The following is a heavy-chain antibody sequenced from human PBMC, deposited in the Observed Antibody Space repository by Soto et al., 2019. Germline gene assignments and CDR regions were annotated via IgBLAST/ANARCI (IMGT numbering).Heavy chain of an antibody. J-gene: IGHJ3*01. D-gene: IGHD3-10*01. CDR1: GGSISSSSYY. CDR3: ARHGSSGGEESAFDL. V-gene: IGHV4-39*01. Sequence: QLQLQESGPGLVKPSETLSLTCTVSGGSISSSSYYWGWIRQPPGKGLEWIGSIYYSGSTYYNPSLKSRVTISVDTSKNQFPLKLSSVTAADTAVYYCARHGSSGGEESAFDLWGQGTMVPVSS. CDR2: IYYSGST.